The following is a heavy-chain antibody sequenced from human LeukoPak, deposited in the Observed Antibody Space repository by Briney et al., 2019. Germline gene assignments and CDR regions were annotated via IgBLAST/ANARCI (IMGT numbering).Heavy chain of an antibody. V-gene: IGHV3-21*01. CDR1: GFTVSSDS. D-gene: IGHD3-22*01. Sequence: GGSLRLSWAASGFTVSSDSMSWVRQAPGKGREWVSSISSSSSYINYADSVKGRFTISRDNAKNSLYLQMNSLRAEDTAVYYCARDRKKNYYDSSGYYWFDPWGQGTLVTVSS. J-gene: IGHJ5*02. CDR3: ARDRKKNYYDSSGYYWFDP. CDR2: ISSSSSYI.